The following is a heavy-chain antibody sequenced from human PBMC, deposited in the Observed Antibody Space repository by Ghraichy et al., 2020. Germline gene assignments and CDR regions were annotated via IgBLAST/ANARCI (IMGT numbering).Heavy chain of an antibody. CDR1: GFTFSTYA. Sequence: GESLNISCAASGFTFSTYAMSWVRQAPGKGLEWVSTIGGRGDRTYYVDSVKGRFTISRDNVKNTLYMQLNSLRAEDTAVYYCAREGYFGNYHFWFDLWGQGTLVTVSS. J-gene: IGHJ5*02. V-gene: IGHV3-23*01. CDR2: IGGRGDRT. CDR3: AREGYFGNYHFWFDL. D-gene: IGHD4-17*01.